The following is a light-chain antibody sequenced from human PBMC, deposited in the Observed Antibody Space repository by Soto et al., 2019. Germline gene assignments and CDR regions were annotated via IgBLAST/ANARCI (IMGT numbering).Light chain of an antibody. V-gene: IGKV1-5*03. Sequence: DIHMTQSPSTLSASVGDRVTITCRASQSLTRWLAWYQQKPGKAPNLLIYKKSSLESGVPSRFSGSGSGTEFTLTISSLQPDDFATYYCQHWTEYSWTFGQGTKVEVK. CDR3: QHWTEYSWT. CDR2: KKS. J-gene: IGKJ1*01. CDR1: QSLTRW.